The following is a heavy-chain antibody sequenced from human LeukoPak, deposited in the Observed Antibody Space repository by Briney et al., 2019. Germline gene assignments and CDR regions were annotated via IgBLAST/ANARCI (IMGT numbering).Heavy chain of an antibody. D-gene: IGHD3-10*01. CDR1: GFTFSSYA. J-gene: IGHJ4*02. CDR3: AKSYSGSGSSPYYFDY. Sequence: PGGSLRLSCAASGFTFSSYAMSWVRQAPGKGLEWVSAISGSGGSTYYADSVKGRFTISRDNSKNTLYLQMNSLRAEDTAVYYCAKSYSGSGSSPYYFDYWGQGTLVTVSS. V-gene: IGHV3-23*01. CDR2: ISGSGGST.